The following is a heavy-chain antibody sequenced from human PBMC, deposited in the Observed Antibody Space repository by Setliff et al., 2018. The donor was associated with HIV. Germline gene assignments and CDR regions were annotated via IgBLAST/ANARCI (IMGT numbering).Heavy chain of an antibody. CDR3: ARVARVHPFDP. CDR1: GGSMNSHY. V-gene: IGHV4-59*11. Sequence: SSETLSLTCSVFGGSMNSHYWSWIRQPPGKGLEWIGLIYYTGIPTYNMSLKSRVTMSVDRSKNQFSLRLTSVTAADTAMYYCARVARVHPFDPWGQGTLVTVSS. J-gene: IGHJ5*02. CDR2: IYYTGIP.